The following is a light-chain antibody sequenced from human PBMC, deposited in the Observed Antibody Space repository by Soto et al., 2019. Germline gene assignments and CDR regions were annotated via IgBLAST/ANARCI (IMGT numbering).Light chain of an antibody. J-gene: IGKJ1*01. V-gene: IGKV3-15*01. CDR3: QQYNNWPPWT. CDR2: GAS. Sequence: EIVMTQSPATLSVSPGERATLSCRASQSVSSNLAWYQQKPGQSPRLLMLGASTRATGVPARFSGSGSGTEFTLTISSLQSEDFAVYYCQQYNNWPPWTFGQGTKVEIK. CDR1: QSVSSN.